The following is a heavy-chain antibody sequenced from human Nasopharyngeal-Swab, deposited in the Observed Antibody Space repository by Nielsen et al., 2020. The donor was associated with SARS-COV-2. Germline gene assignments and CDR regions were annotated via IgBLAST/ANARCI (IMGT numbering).Heavy chain of an antibody. CDR1: AFTLSRYE. Sequence: LRLNSQASAFTLSRYEMYWVRLAPGKGLEWVSYISSSGSTIYYADSVKGRFTISRDNAKNPLYLQMNSLRAEDTAVYYCAREGENDSSGYFSDAFDIWGQGTMVTVSS. D-gene: IGHD3-22*01. V-gene: IGHV3-48*03. CDR3: AREGENDSSGYFSDAFDI. J-gene: IGHJ3*02. CDR2: ISSSGSTI.